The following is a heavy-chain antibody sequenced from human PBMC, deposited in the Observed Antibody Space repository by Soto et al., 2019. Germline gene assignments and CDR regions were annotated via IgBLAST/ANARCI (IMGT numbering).Heavy chain of an antibody. CDR1: GFSFSDYY. D-gene: IGHD4-17*01. J-gene: IGHJ5*02. CDR3: VRDDDYGGTNNWFDP. Sequence: QEQLVESGGGVVKPGGSLRLSCIASGFSFSDYYMSWIRQAPGKGLECIAYISSSGNSIYYADSVKGRFTVSRDNAKNSLYLHMNSLTAEDTAMYYCVRDDDYGGTNNWFDPWGQGTLVTVSS. V-gene: IGHV3-11*01. CDR2: ISSSGNSI.